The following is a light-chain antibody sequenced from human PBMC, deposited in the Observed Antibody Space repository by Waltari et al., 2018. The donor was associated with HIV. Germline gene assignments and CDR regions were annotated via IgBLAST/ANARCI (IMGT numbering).Light chain of an antibody. CDR1: QSVLYSSNKKNF. V-gene: IGKV4-1*01. CDR2: WAS. J-gene: IGKJ2*01. CDR3: QRYYSTPYT. Sequence: DIVMTQSPDSLVVSLGQRATLNCKSSQSVLYSSNKKNFLAWYQKRPGQPPKLLFYWASTRVSWVPDRFSGRGSETYFTLTISSLQAEDVAVYYCQRYYSTPYTFGQGTRLEIK.